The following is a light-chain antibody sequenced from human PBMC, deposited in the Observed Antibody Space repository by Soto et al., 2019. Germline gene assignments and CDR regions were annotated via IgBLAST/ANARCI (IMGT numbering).Light chain of an antibody. CDR2: EVT. V-gene: IGLV2-14*01. CDR1: SSDVGGYNY. J-gene: IGLJ1*01. CDR3: SSYTSSSTLGYV. Sequence: QSALTQPASVSGSPGQSITISCTGTSSDVGGYNYVSWYQQYPGKAPKLMIYEVTYRPSGVSHRFSGSKSGNTASLTISGLQAEDEADYYCSSYTSSSTLGYVFGTGTKLTVL.